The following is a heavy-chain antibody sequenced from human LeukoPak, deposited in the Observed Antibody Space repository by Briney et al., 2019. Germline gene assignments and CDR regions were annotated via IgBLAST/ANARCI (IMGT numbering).Heavy chain of an antibody. V-gene: IGHV3-23*01. CDR2: INVSGGNT. J-gene: IGHJ4*02. CDR1: GFTFSSYA. Sequence: GGSLRLSCAASGFTFSSYAMSWVRQAPGKGLEWVSTINVSGGNTYYADSVKGRFTISRGNSKNTLYLQMNSLRAEDTAVYYCATSTVTTYWGQGTLVTVSS. D-gene: IGHD4-17*01. CDR3: ATSTVTTY.